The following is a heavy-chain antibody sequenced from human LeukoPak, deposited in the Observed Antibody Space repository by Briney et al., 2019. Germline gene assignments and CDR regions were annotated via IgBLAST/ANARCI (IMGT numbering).Heavy chain of an antibody. CDR1: GGTFSSYA. CDR2: IIPIFATT. Sequence: SVKVSCKASGGTFSSYAINWVRQAPGQGLEWMGRIIPIFATTNYAQKFQGRVTITTDESTSTAYMELSSLRSEDTAVYYCARQQGYCSSTSCYKESAFDIWGQGTMVTVSS. D-gene: IGHD2-2*02. V-gene: IGHV1-69*05. CDR3: ARQQGYCSSTSCYKESAFDI. J-gene: IGHJ3*02.